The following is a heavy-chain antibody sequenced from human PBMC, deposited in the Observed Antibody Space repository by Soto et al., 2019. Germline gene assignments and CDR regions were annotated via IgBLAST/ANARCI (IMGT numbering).Heavy chain of an antibody. Sequence: GESLKISCKGSGYSFAGYWITWVRQKPGKGLEWMGRIDPSDSQTYYSPTFRGHVTISVTKSITTVFLQWSSLRASDTAMYYCARQIYDSDTGPNFQYYFDSWGQGTPVTVS. CDR2: IDPSDSQT. CDR3: ARQIYDSDTGPNFQYYFDS. CDR1: GYSFAGYW. D-gene: IGHD3-22*01. J-gene: IGHJ4*02. V-gene: IGHV5-10-1*01.